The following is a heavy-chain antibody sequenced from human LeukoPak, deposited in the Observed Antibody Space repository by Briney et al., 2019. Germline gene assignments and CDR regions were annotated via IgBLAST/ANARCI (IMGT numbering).Heavy chain of an antibody. Sequence: GGSVTLSCAASGFTFSRYAMHWLRQAPGKGLEWVSVISFYGSNKYYADSVKGRFTISRDNSKNTLYLQMNSLRAEDTAVYYCASPRGSYADYWGQGTLVTLLS. CDR2: ISFYGSNK. J-gene: IGHJ4*02. CDR3: ASPRGSYADY. CDR1: GFTFSRYA. D-gene: IGHD1-26*01. V-gene: IGHV3-30*04.